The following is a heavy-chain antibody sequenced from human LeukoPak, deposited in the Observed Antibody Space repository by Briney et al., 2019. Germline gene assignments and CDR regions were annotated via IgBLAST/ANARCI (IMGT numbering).Heavy chain of an antibody. CDR1: GYNLVSYW. CDR2: IYPGDSES. J-gene: IGHJ4*02. CDR3: ARHSDCGGDCPFDY. V-gene: IGHV5-51*01. D-gene: IGHD2-21*02. Sequence: GESLKISCKASGYNLVSYWIAWVRQMPGRGLEWMGVIYPGDSESRYSSSFQGQVTISVDKSINGAYLQWSSLKASDTAMYYCARHSDCGGDCPFDYWGQGTLVTVSS.